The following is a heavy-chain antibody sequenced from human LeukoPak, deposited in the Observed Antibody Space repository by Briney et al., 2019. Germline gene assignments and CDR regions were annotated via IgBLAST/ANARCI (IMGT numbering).Heavy chain of an antibody. CDR1: GFTFSNFG. Sequence: GGSRRLSCAAAGFTFSNFGMHWVRQAPGEGLEWVAFISYDGSEEFYADSVKGRFTISRDNSKNTLYLQMNSLRAEDTAVYYCARSYGGWWGQGTLVTVSS. J-gene: IGHJ4*02. CDR2: ISYDGSEE. D-gene: IGHD6-19*01. CDR3: ARSYGGW. V-gene: IGHV3-30*12.